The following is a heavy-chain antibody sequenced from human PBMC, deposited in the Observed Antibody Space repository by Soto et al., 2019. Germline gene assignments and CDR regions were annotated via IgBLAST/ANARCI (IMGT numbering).Heavy chain of an antibody. CDR1: GFTFSSHP. D-gene: IGHD2-15*01. J-gene: IGHJ4*02. V-gene: IGHV3-23*01. CDR2: ISDTGLST. Sequence: GSLRLSCAASGFTFSSHPMNWVRQAPGKGLEWVSGISDTGLSTYYEASVEGRFTISRDNSKNTLYLQMNSLRAEDTAIYYCATDEYCSGGNCSPYYFDYWGQGTLVTVSS. CDR3: ATDEYCSGGNCSPYYFDY.